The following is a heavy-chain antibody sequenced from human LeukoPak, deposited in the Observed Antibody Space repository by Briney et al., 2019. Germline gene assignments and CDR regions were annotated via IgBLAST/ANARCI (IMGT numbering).Heavy chain of an antibody. CDR1: GFTFSSSA. Sequence: GGSLRLSCAASGFTFSSSAMSWVRQVPGKGLEWVSGISASGGSTSYADSVRGRFTISRDNSKNTLYVQMNSLRDEDTAVYYSAKDQRWESPHYLDSWGQGTLVTVSP. J-gene: IGHJ4*02. CDR3: AKDQRWESPHYLDS. D-gene: IGHD1-26*01. V-gene: IGHV3-23*01. CDR2: ISASGGST.